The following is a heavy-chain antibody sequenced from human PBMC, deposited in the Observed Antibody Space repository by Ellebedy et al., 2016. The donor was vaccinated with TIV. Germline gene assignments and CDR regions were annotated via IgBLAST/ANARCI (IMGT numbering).Heavy chain of an antibody. J-gene: IGHJ4*02. CDR1: GFTFSDYY. CDR3: VRGGETFYGFDY. CDR2: SRAKVNTFST. V-gene: IGHV3-72*01. D-gene: IGHD4-17*01. Sequence: GESLKISCAASGFTFSDYYMDWVRQAPGKGLEWVGRSRAKVNTFSTEYAASVKGRFTISRDNSKNSLYLQMKSLKTEDTAVYYCVRGGETFYGFDYWGQGTLVTVSS.